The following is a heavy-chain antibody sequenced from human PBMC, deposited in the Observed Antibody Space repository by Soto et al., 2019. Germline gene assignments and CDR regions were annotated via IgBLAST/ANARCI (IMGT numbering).Heavy chain of an antibody. D-gene: IGHD3-10*01. J-gene: IGHJ4*02. Sequence: GGSLRLSCAASGFTFSIYWMSWVRQAPGKGLEWVANIKQDGSEKYYVDSVKGRFTISRDNAKNSLYLQMNSLRAEDTAVYYCARPSEYGSGSYYFDYWGQGTLVTVSS. CDR1: GFTFSIYW. CDR3: ARPSEYGSGSYYFDY. V-gene: IGHV3-7*01. CDR2: IKQDGSEK.